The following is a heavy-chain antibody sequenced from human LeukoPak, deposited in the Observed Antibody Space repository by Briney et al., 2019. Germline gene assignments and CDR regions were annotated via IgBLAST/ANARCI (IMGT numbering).Heavy chain of an antibody. J-gene: IGHJ3*02. CDR3: ARDQVVTIFGVVTRDAFDI. CDR1: GFTFSSYG. Sequence: PGGSLRLSCAASGFTFSSYGMHWVRQAPGKGLEWVAFTPDDGTKRYHADSVRGRFTISRDTSKNTLYLQMNSLRAEDTAVYYCARDQVVTIFGVVTRDAFDIWGQGTMVTVSS. V-gene: IGHV3-30*02. D-gene: IGHD3-3*01. CDR2: TPDDGTKR.